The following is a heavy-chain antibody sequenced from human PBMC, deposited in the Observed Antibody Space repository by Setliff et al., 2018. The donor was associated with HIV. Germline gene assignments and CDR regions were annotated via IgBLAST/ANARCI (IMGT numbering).Heavy chain of an antibody. CDR3: ARMDLGYCSGGSCYLGWFDP. CDR2: INHSGST. J-gene: IGHJ5*02. CDR1: GGSFSGYY. V-gene: IGHV4-34*01. D-gene: IGHD2-15*01. Sequence: LSLTCAVYGGSFSGYYWSWIRQPPGKGLERIGEINHSGSTNYNPSLKSRVTISVDTSKNQFSLKLSSVTAADTAVYYCARMDLGYCSGGSCYLGWFDPWGQGTLVTVS.